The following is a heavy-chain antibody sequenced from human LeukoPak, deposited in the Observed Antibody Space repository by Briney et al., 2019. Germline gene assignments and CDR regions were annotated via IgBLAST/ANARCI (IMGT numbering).Heavy chain of an antibody. V-gene: IGHV4-39*01. J-gene: IGHJ5*02. D-gene: IGHD2-2*01. CDR3: ARTIVGVPAAPFDP. CDR2: IYYSGST. CDR1: GGSISSSSYY. Sequence: PSETLSLTCTVSGGSISSSSYYWGWIRQPPGKGLEWIGSIYYSGSTYYNPSLKSRVTISVDTSKNQFSLKLSSVTAADTAVYYCARTIVGVPAAPFDPWGQGTLVTVSS.